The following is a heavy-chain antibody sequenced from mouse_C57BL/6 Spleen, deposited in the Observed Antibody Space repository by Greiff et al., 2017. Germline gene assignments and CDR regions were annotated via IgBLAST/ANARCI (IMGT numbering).Heavy chain of an antibody. CDR3: ARHEYDYDDWFAY. CDR2: FYPGSGSI. V-gene: IGHV1-62-2*01. D-gene: IGHD2-4*01. Sequence: VKLVESGAELVKPGASVKLSCTASGYTFTAYTIHWVKQRSGQGLEWIGWFYPGSGSIKCNEKFKDKATLTADKASSTVYMELIRLTSEDSAVYFCARHEYDYDDWFAYWGQGTLVTVSA. CDR1: GYTFTAYT. J-gene: IGHJ3*01.